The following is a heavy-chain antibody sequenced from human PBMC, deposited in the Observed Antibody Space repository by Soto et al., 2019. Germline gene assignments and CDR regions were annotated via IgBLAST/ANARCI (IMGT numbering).Heavy chain of an antibody. V-gene: IGHV1-18*01. CDR3: ARLAWNAPNYYYYYYMDV. Sequence: GASVKVSCKASGFTFTSYGISWVRQAPGQGLEWMGWISAYNGNTNYAQKLQGRVTMTTDTSTSTAYKELRSLRSDDTAVYYCARLAWNAPNYYYYYYMDVWGKGTTVTVSS. J-gene: IGHJ6*03. CDR1: GFTFTSYG. CDR2: ISAYNGNT. D-gene: IGHD1-1*01.